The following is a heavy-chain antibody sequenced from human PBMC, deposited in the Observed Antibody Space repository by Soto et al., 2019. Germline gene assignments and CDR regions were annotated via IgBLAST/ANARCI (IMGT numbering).Heavy chain of an antibody. D-gene: IGHD2-21*01. J-gene: IGHJ6*03. V-gene: IGHV1-18*01. Sequence: QIQLVQSGVEVKEPGASVRVSCKASNFVLSTYGVSWVRQAPGQGLEWMGWISASNGNTYYAQKFQGRVTMTTDTSTGIAYMDLRSLRSDDTAVYYCARDPSVPLIHPDYYYYMDVWGEGTTVTVSS. CDR2: ISASNGNT. CDR1: NFVLSTYG. CDR3: ARDPSVPLIHPDYYYYMDV.